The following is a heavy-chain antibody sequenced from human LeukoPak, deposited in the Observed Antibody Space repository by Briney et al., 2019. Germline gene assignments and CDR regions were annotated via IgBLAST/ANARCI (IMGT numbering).Heavy chain of an antibody. CDR1: GYTFTGYY. Sequence: ASVKVSCKASGYTFTGYYMHWVRQAPGQGLEWMGWINPNSGGTNYAQKFQGRVTMTRDTSISTAYMELSRLRPDDTAVYYCARPPYGGYGEDFDYWGQGTLVTVSS. J-gene: IGHJ4*02. V-gene: IGHV1-2*02. CDR2: INPNSGGT. D-gene: IGHD5-12*01. CDR3: ARPPYGGYGEDFDY.